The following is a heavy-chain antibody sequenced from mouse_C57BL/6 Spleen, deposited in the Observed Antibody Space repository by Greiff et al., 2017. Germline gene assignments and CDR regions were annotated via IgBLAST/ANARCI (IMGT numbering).Heavy chain of an antibody. CDR2: ISYNGSN. Sequence: EVKLMESGPGLVKPSQSLSLTCSVTGYSITSGYYWNWIRQFPGNKLEWMGYISYNGSNNYNPSLKNRSSITRDTSENQFFLKLNSVSTEDTATYYCARDYYGSSYGYFDVWGTGTTGTVSS. CDR1: GYSITSGYY. J-gene: IGHJ1*03. CDR3: ARDYYGSSYGYFDV. D-gene: IGHD1-1*01. V-gene: IGHV3-6*01.